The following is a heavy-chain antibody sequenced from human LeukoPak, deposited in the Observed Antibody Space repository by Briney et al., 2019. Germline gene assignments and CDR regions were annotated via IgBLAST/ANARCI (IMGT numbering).Heavy chain of an antibody. CDR2: IYYSGST. D-gene: IGHD1-26*01. CDR1: GGSISSYY. CDR3: AGFIVGATTSWFDP. J-gene: IGHJ5*02. Sequence: PSETLSLTCTVSGGSISSYYWSWLRQPPGKGLEWIGYIYYSGSTNYNPSLKSRVTISVDTSKNQFSLKLSSVTAADTAVYYCAGFIVGATTSWFDPWGQGTLVTVSS. V-gene: IGHV4-59*08.